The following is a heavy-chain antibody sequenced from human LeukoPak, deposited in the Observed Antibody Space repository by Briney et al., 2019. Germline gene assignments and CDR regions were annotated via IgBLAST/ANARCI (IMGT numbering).Heavy chain of an antibody. CDR3: ARGRCSSTSCYFDY. CDR1: GGTFSSYA. Sequence: GASVKVSCKASGGTFSSYAISWVRQAPGQGVEWMGRIIPILGIANYAQKFQGRVTITADKSTSTAYMELSSLRSEDTAVYYCARGRCSSTSCYFDYWGQGTLVTVSS. V-gene: IGHV1-69*04. CDR2: IIPILGIA. D-gene: IGHD2-2*01. J-gene: IGHJ4*02.